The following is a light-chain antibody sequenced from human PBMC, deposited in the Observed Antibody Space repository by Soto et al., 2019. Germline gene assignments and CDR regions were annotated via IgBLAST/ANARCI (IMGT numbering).Light chain of an antibody. V-gene: IGKV1-9*01. Sequence: DIQLTQSPSFLSASVGDRITLTCRASQAISNSLAWYQQKPGKAPKLLIYTASTLQSGVPSRFSGSGSGTEFTLTISSLQAEDFATYYCQQLNDYPRSFGQGTKVEIK. CDR3: QQLNDYPRS. CDR2: TAS. J-gene: IGKJ1*01. CDR1: QAISNS.